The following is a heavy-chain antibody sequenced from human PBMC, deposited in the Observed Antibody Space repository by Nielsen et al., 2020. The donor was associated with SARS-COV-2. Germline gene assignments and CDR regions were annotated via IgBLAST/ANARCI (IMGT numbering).Heavy chain of an antibody. V-gene: IGHV3-74*01. J-gene: IGHJ4*02. CDR1: GFTFSSYW. Sequence: GESLKISCAASGFTFSSYWMHWVRQAPGKGLVWASRINSDGSSTSYADSVKGRFTISRDNAKNTLYLQMNSLRAEDTAVYYCAREGGVTPTDYWGQGTLVTVSS. D-gene: IGHD4-23*01. CDR2: INSDGSST. CDR3: AREGGVTPTDY.